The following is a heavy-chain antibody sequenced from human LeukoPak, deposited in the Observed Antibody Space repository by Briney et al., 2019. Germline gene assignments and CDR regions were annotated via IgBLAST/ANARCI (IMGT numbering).Heavy chain of an antibody. CDR1: GFSLSAYW. CDR2: INRDGSQR. J-gene: IGHJ4*02. D-gene: IGHD2-15*01. V-gene: IGHV3-7*03. Sequence: GGSLRLSCAASGFSLSAYWMTWVRQAPGKGLEWVANINRDGSQRNHVDSVKSRFTISRDNAKNSLYLQMDSLTAEDTAVYYCARDSTYSSGSRFYDRFDYWGQGTLVTVSS. CDR3: ARDSTYSSGSRFYDRFDY.